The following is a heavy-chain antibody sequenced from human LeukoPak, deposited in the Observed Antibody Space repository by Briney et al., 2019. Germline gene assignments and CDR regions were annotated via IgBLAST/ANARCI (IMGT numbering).Heavy chain of an antibody. J-gene: IGHJ6*02. CDR2: INAGNGNT. CDR3: ARGEVVPAAISYYYYGVAV. V-gene: IGHV1-3*01. CDR1: GYTFTSYA. D-gene: IGHD2-2*02. Sequence: GASVKVSCKASGYTFTSYAMHWVRQAPGQRLEWMGWINAGNGNTKYSQKFQGRVTITRDTSASTAYMELSSLRSEDTAVYYCARGEVVPAAISYYYYGVAVWGQETTVTVSS.